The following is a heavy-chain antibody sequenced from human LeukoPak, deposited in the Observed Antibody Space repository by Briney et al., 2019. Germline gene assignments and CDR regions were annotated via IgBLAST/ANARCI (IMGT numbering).Heavy chain of an antibody. CDR1: GGSISSGDYY. V-gene: IGHV4-30-4*01. Sequence: SETLSLTCTVSGGSISSGDYYWSWIRQPPGKGLEWIGYIYYSGSTYYNPSLKSRVTISVDTSKNQFSLKLSSVTAADTAAYYCARFSSGYSRDAFDIWGQGTMVTVSS. D-gene: IGHD3-22*01. CDR2: IYYSGST. J-gene: IGHJ3*02. CDR3: ARFSSGYSRDAFDI.